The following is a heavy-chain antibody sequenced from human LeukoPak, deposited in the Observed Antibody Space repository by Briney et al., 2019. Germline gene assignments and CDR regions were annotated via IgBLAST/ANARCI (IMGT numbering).Heavy chain of an antibody. CDR2: IYWNDDK. CDR1: GFSLSTSGVG. J-gene: IGHJ4*02. Sequence: SGPTLVNPTQTLTLTFTFSGFSLSTSGVGVGWIRQPPGKALERLALIYWNDDKRYSPSLKSRLTITMDTSKNQVLLTMTNMDPVDTATYYCARNNIAVAGTGYDYWGQGTLVTVYS. V-gene: IGHV2-5*01. CDR3: ARNNIAVAGTGYDY. D-gene: IGHD6-19*01.